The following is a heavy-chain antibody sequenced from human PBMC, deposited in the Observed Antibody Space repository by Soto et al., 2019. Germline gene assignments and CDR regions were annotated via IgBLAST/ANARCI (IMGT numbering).Heavy chain of an antibody. J-gene: IGHJ4*02. CDR2: MNPNRGNT. V-gene: IGHV1-8*01. CDR1: GYTFTSYD. Sequence: QVQLVQSGAEVKKPGASVKVSCKASGYTFTSYDINWVRQATGQGVEGMGWMNPNRGNTGYAQKFQGRVTMTRNTSISTAYMELSSLRSEDTAVYFCARGIFSSGIDPLWGQGTLVTVSS. D-gene: IGHD3-3*02. CDR3: ARGIFSSGIDPL.